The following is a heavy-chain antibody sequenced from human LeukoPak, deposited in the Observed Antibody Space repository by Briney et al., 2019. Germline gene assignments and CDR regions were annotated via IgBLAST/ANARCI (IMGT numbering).Heavy chain of an antibody. V-gene: IGHV3-20*04. CDR3: ARDHLDSSGSYAY. D-gene: IGHD3-22*01. CDR2: INRNGVST. J-gene: IGHJ4*02. Sequence: RPGGSLRLSCAASGFTFSSYEMNWVRQAPGKGLEWVSRINRNGVSTGYAHSVKGRFTISRDNAKNTLYLQMNSLTDDDTALYYCARDHLDSSGSYAYWGQGTLVTVSS. CDR1: GFTFSSYE.